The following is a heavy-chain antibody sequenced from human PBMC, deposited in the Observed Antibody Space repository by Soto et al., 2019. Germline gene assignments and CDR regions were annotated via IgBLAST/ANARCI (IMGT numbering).Heavy chain of an antibody. Sequence: QVQLQQWGAGLLKPSETLSLTCAVYGGSFSGYYCSWIRQPPGKGLEWIGEINHSGSTNYNPSLKSRVTISVDTSKNQFSLKLSSVTAADTAVYYCARRVVVVPSASNDYYGMDVWGQETTVTVSS. CDR2: INHSGST. CDR1: GGSFSGYY. J-gene: IGHJ6*02. CDR3: ARRVVVVPSASNDYYGMDV. V-gene: IGHV4-34*01. D-gene: IGHD2-2*01.